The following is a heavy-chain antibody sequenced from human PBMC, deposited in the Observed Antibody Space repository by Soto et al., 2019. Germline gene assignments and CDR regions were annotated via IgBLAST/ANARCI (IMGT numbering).Heavy chain of an antibody. V-gene: IGHV3-7*01. CDR1: GFTFSSYW. Sequence: GGSLRLSCAASGFTFSSYWMSWVRQAPGKGLEWVANIKQDGSEKYYVDSVKGRFTISRDNAKNSLYLQMNSLRAEDTAVYYCARDQYYDILTGSEIDYWGQGTLVTVSS. CDR3: ARDQYYDILTGSEIDY. J-gene: IGHJ4*02. CDR2: IKQDGSEK. D-gene: IGHD3-9*01.